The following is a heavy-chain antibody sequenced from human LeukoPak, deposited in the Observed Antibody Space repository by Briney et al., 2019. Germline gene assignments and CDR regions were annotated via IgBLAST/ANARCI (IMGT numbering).Heavy chain of an antibody. J-gene: IGHJ4*02. D-gene: IGHD6-19*01. Sequence: PGGSLRLSCAASGFTFSSYAMHWVRQAPGKGLEWVAVISYDGSNKYHADSVKGRFTISRDNSKNTLYLQMNSLRAEDTAVYYCARGVAGSGWYWGYFDYWGQGTLVTVSS. CDR3: ARGVAGSGWYWGYFDY. CDR2: ISYDGSNK. CDR1: GFTFSSYA. V-gene: IGHV3-30*04.